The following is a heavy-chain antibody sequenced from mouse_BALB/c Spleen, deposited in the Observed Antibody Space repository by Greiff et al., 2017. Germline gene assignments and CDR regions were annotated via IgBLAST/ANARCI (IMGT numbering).Heavy chain of an antibody. V-gene: IGHV5-6-5*01. Sequence: EVKLMESGGGLVKPGGSLKLSCAASGFTFSSYAMSWVRQTPEKRLEWVASISSGGSTYYPDSVKGRFTISRDNARNILYLQMSSLRSEDTAMYYCASDYYDYGFAYWGQGTLVTVSA. J-gene: IGHJ3*01. CDR2: ISSGGST. D-gene: IGHD2-4*01. CDR1: GFTFSSYA. CDR3: ASDYYDYGFAY.